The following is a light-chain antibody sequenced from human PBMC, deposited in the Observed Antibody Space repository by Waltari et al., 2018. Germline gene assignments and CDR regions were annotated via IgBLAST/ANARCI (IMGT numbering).Light chain of an antibody. V-gene: IGKV3-20*01. CDR1: QRVSRA. CDR2: GAS. CDR3: QHYVRLPAT. J-gene: IGKJ1*01. Sequence: EVVFTPFPGHLFFSPGERVTPAFRARQRVSRALAWVQQKPGQAPRLLIFGASNRATGIPDRFSGSGSETDFSLTISRLEPEDFAVYYCQHYVRLPATFGRGTKVEI.